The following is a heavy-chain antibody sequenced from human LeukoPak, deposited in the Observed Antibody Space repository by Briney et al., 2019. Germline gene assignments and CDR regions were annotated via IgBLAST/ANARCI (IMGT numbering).Heavy chain of an antibody. Sequence: SETLSLTCSVSGYSISSGDYWGWIRQPPGKGLEWIGTIHHSGSAYYNPSVNSRVTISLDTSKNQFSLNLSSVTAADTAVYYCARMRYTYGYNFDYWGQGTLVTVSS. CDR2: IHHSGSA. CDR1: GYSISSGDY. D-gene: IGHD5-18*01. J-gene: IGHJ4*02. CDR3: ARMRYTYGYNFDY. V-gene: IGHV4-38-2*02.